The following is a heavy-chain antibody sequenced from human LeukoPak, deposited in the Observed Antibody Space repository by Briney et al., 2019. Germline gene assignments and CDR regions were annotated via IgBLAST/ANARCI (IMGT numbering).Heavy chain of an antibody. J-gene: IGHJ6*03. CDR1: GGSISSYY. CDR2: IYSSGST. D-gene: IGHD3-10*01. Sequence: SETLSLTCTVSGGSISSYYWNWIRLPPGKGLEWIGYIYSSGSTIYYPSLKSRVTISIDTSRNQFSLRLSSVTAADTAVYYCARVKPGYGSPTYYYMDVWGKGTTVTISS. CDR3: ARVKPGYGSPTYYYMDV. V-gene: IGHV4-59*01.